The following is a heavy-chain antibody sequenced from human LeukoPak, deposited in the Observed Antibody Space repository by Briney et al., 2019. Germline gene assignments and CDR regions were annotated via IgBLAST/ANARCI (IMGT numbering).Heavy chain of an antibody. D-gene: IGHD3-10*01. V-gene: IGHV4-34*01. CDR3: ARLSPTGGYGSGTLWYFDY. J-gene: IGHJ4*02. CDR1: GGSFSGYY. Sequence: SETLSLTCAVYGGSFSGYYWSWIRQPPGKGLEWIGEINHNGSTNYNPSLKSRVTISVDTSKNQFSLKLSSVTAADTAVYYCARLSPTGGYGSGTLWYFDYWGQGTLVTVSS. CDR2: INHNGST.